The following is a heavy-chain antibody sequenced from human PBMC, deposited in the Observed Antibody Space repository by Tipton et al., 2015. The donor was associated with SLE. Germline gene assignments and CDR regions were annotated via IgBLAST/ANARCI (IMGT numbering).Heavy chain of an antibody. D-gene: IGHD3-9*01. CDR2: IYYSGST. V-gene: IGHV4-30-4*01. CDR1: GGSIRSGDYY. J-gene: IGHJ1*01. Sequence: LRLSCTVSGGSIRSGDYYWSWIRQPPGKGLEWIGYIYYSGSTYYNPSLKSRVTISVDTSKNQFSLSLSSLTAADTAVYYCARAAGYYSSFFQHWGQGTLVTVS. CDR3: ARAAGYYSSFFQH.